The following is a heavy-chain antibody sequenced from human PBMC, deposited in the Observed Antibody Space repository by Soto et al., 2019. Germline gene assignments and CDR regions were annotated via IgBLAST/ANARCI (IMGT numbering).Heavy chain of an antibody. D-gene: IGHD1-26*01. CDR3: ASPSGSSGGDALHL. J-gene: IGHJ3*01. Sequence: VQLVQSGAEVKKPGASVKVSCKASGNIFTKYYMHWVRQAPGQGLECMGRINPSGGDTSYTQRFQGRVTMTSETSTIKLYMELSGLTSEDTAVYYGASPSGSSGGDALHLWGEGTMVIVSS. CDR1: GNIFTKYY. CDR2: INPSGGDT. V-gene: IGHV1-46*01.